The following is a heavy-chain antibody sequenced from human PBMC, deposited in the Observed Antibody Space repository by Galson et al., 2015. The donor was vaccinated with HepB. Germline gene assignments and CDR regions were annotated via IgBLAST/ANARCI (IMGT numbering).Heavy chain of an antibody. CDR3: AKYYGDYPYYYYYMDV. D-gene: IGHD4-17*01. V-gene: IGHV3-23*01. Sequence: SLRLSCAASGFTLSRYAMSWVRQAPGKGLEWVSAISGSGGSTYYADAVKGRFTISRDNSKNTLNVQMNSLRAEDTAVYYCAKYYGDYPYYYYYMDVWGKGTTVTVSS. J-gene: IGHJ6*03. CDR1: GFTLSRYA. CDR2: ISGSGGST.